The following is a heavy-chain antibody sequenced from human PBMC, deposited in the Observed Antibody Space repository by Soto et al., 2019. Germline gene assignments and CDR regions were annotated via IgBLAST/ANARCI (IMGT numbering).Heavy chain of an antibody. V-gene: IGHV3-33*01. CDR1: GFTFSNYG. CDR2: IWYDGSNK. D-gene: IGHD2-15*01. J-gene: IGHJ4*02. CDR3: ASVGSYVFPSFAY. Sequence: QVQLVESGGGVVQPGRSLRLSCAASGFTFSNYGMHWVRQAPGKGLEWVAVIWYDGSNKYYADSVKGRFTISRDNSKNARYLHMKSLRSEDTAVYYCASVGSYVFPSFAYCGQGTLVTVSS.